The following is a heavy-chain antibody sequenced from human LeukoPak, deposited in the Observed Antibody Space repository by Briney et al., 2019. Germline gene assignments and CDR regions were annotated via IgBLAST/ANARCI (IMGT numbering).Heavy chain of an antibody. V-gene: IGHV3-23*01. D-gene: IGHD2-15*01. CDR1: GFTFSSYA. J-gene: IGHJ4*02. Sequence: GGSLRLSCAASGFTFSSYAMSWVRQAPGKGLEWVSAISGSGGSTYYADSVKGRFTISRDNSKNTLYLHMSSLRAEDTAVYYCAKECSGGSCYGNWGQGTLVTVSS. CDR2: ISGSGGST. CDR3: AKECSGGSCYGN.